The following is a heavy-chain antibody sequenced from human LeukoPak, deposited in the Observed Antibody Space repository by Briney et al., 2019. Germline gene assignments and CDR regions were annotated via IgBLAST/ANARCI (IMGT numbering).Heavy chain of an antibody. D-gene: IGHD1-1*01. J-gene: IGHJ3*02. CDR2: CASGDVT. V-gene: IGHV3-23*01. CDR3: AKSLFTSATGTGRAFHI. Sequence: CASGDVTFYADSLRGRFTISRDNSKSTLYLQMNGLRAEDTAIFYRAKSLFTSATGTGRAFHIWGQGTRVTVSS.